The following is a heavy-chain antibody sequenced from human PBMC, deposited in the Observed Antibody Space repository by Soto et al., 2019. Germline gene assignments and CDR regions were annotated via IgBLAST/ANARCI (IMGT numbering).Heavy chain of an antibody. CDR3: ARGLRGFLDY. D-gene: IGHD5-12*01. CDR2: ISNDENIK. J-gene: IGHJ4*02. CDR1: GFNFGNFG. Sequence: PGGSLTLSCVASGFNFGNFGMHWVRQAPGKGLEWLTVISNDENIKQDSVRGRFAIARDNSKNTLYLHLTSLRAEDTAIYYCARGLRGFLDYWGELTLVTVSS. V-gene: IGHV3-33*01.